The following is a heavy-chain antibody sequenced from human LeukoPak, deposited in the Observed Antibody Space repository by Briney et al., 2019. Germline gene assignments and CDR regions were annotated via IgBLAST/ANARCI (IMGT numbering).Heavy chain of an antibody. J-gene: IGHJ3*02. CDR3: ARVRLDHDAFDI. CDR2: MNPNSGNT. D-gene: IGHD3/OR15-3a*01. Sequence: ASVKVSCKASGYTFTSSDINWVRQATGQGLEWMGWMNPNSGNTGYAQKFQGRVTMTRNTSISTAYMELSSLRSEDTAVYYCARVRLDHDAFDIWGQGTMVTVSS. V-gene: IGHV1-8*01. CDR1: GYTFTSSD.